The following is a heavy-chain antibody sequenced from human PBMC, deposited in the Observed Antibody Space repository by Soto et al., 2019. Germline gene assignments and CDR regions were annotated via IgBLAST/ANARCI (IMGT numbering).Heavy chain of an antibody. Sequence: GASVKVSCKASGYTFTGYYMHWVRQAPGQGLEWMGWINPNSGGTNYAQKFQGRVTTTRDTSISTAYMELSRLRSDDTAVYYCARDPSEGRVGNWFESWGQGTLVTVSS. J-gene: IGHJ5*01. V-gene: IGHV1-2*02. D-gene: IGHD2-2*01. CDR1: GYTFTGYY. CDR3: ARDPSEGRVGNWFES. CDR2: INPNSGGT.